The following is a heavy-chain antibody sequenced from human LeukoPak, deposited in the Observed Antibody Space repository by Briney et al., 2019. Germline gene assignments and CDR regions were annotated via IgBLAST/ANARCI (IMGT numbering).Heavy chain of an antibody. V-gene: IGHV1-3*01. D-gene: IGHD6-6*01. Sequence: ASVKVSCKASGYSFSNSAMHWVRQAPGQRLEWMGWINADNGNTKYSQKFQGRVTITRDTSASTAYMELSSLRSEDTAVYYCARDFGGYSSSSPDYWGQGTLVTVSS. CDR2: INADNGNT. J-gene: IGHJ4*02. CDR1: GYSFSNSA. CDR3: ARDFGGYSSSSPDY.